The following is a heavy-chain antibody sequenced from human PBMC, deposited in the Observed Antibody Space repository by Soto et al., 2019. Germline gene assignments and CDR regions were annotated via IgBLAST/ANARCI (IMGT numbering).Heavy chain of an antibody. D-gene: IGHD3-9*01. V-gene: IGHV3-21*01. Sequence: GGSLRLYCAASGLTFSSYSMNWVRQAPGKGMEWVSSISSSSSYIYYADSVKGRFTISRDNAKNSLYLQMNSLRAEDTAVYYCARGVPVTNDILTGYYATYYYYYYMDVWGKGTTVTVSS. CDR1: GLTFSSYS. J-gene: IGHJ6*03. CDR2: ISSSSSYI. CDR3: ARGVPVTNDILTGYYATYYYYYYMDV.